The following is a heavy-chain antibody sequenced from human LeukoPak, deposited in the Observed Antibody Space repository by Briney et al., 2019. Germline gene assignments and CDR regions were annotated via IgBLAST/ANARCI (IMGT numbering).Heavy chain of an antibody. CDR3: ARVLSVSYCDS. CDR2: IYSGGTT. Sequence: PGGSLRLSCAASGFTFSKYAMSWVRQAPGKGLEWVSVIYSGGTTYYADSVKGRFTISRDNSKNTLYLQMNSLRGEDTAVYYCARVLSVSYCDSWGQGTLVTVSS. CDR1: GFTFSKYA. V-gene: IGHV3-53*01. J-gene: IGHJ4*02. D-gene: IGHD2/OR15-2a*01.